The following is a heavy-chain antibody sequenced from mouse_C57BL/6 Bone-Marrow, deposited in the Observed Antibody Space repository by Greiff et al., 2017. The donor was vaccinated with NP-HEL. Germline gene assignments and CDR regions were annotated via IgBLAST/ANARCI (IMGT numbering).Heavy chain of an antibody. CDR1: GYTFTDYY. V-gene: IGHV1-26*01. Sequence: VQLKQSGPELVKPGASVKISCKASGYTFTDYYMNWVKQSHGKSLEWIGDINPNNGGTSYNQKFKGKATLTVDKSSSTAYMELRSLTSEDSAVYYCARAPPYGSSYVGYAMDYWGQGTSVTVSS. CDR3: ARAPPYGSSYVGYAMDY. CDR2: INPNNGGT. D-gene: IGHD1-1*01. J-gene: IGHJ4*01.